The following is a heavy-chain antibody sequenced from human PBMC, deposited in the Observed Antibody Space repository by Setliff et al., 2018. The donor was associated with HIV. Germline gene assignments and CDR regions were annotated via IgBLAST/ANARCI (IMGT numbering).Heavy chain of an antibody. CDR2: IKHDGVES. CDR3: ARTLTGRAPLATIDF. J-gene: IGHJ4*02. V-gene: IGHV3-7*01. CDR1: GFTFSTYW. Sequence: GGSLRLSCAASGFTFSTYWMSWGRQAPGKGLEWVANIKHDGVESYYEASVKGRFTISRDNAKNSLHLQMSSLRAEDTAVYYCARTLTGRAPLATIDFWGQGALVTVSS. D-gene: IGHD1-20*01.